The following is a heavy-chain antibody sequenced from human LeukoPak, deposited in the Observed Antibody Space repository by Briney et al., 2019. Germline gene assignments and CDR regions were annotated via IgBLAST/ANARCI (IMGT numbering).Heavy chain of an antibody. CDR1: GGSISSSNYY. CDR2: IYYSGST. CDR3: ARSRTAGYYFDY. J-gene: IGHJ4*02. V-gene: IGHV4-39*07. D-gene: IGHD6-13*01. Sequence: SETLSLTCTVSGGSISSSNYYWGWIRQPPGKGLEWIGSIYYSGSTYYSPSLKSRVTISVDTSNNFFSLKLSSVTAADTAVYYCARSRTAGYYFDYWGQGTLVTVSS.